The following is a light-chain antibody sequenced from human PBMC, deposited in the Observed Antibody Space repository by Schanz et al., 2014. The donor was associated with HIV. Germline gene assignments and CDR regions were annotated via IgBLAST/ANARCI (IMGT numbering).Light chain of an antibody. CDR2: DVS. J-gene: IGLJ1*01. V-gene: IGLV2-14*03. CDR1: SSDLGVYNF. CDR3: SSYTTSNTHV. Sequence: QSVLTQPASVSGSPGQSITISCSGTSSDLGVYNFLPRYQPRPGTAPKLMIYDVSNRPSGVSNRFSGSKSGNTASLTISELRAEDEAEYFCSSYTTSNTHVFGSGTKVTVL.